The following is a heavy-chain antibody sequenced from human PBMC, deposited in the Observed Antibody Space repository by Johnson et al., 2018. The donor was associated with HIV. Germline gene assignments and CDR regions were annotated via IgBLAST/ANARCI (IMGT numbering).Heavy chain of an antibody. CDR2: IWYDGSNK. CDR3: ARGSGVLTGGDSDAFDI. Sequence: QVQLVESGGGVVQPGRSLRLSCAASGFTFSSYGMHWVRQAPGKGLEWVAVIWYDGSNKYYADSVKGRFTISRDNSKNTLYLQMNSLRAEDTAVYYCARGSGVLTGGDSDAFDIWGQGTMVTVSS. J-gene: IGHJ3*02. V-gene: IGHV3-33*01. D-gene: IGHD4-17*01. CDR1: GFTFSSYG.